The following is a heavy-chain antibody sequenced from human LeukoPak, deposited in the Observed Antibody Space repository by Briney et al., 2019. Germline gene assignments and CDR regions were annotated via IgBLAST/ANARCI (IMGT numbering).Heavy chain of an antibody. Sequence: SETLSLTCTVSGGSISSDGYYWSWIRQHPGKGLEWIGYIYYSGSTYYNPSLKSRVTISVDTSKNQFSLKLSSVTAADTAVYYCARGDRVGKRHYFDYWGQGTQVTVSS. J-gene: IGHJ4*02. CDR1: GGSISSDGYY. CDR3: ARGDRVGKRHYFDY. V-gene: IGHV4-31*03. D-gene: IGHD6-25*01. CDR2: IYYSGST.